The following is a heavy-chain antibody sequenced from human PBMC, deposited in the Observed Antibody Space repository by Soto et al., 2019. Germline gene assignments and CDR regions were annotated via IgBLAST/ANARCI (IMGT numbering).Heavy chain of an antibody. J-gene: IGHJ3*01. CDR2: IGGGGDT. CDR1: GFAFNTYA. V-gene: IGHV3-23*01. Sequence: EVRLLESGGGLVQPGGSLRVSCAASGFAFNTYAMTWVRQAPGKGLEWVSSIGGGGDTYYADSVTGRFTISRDDSKSTLFLQMNSLRAEDTAVDYCVKDRMSYNSVWDPFDVWGQGTLVIVSS. CDR3: VKDRMSYNSVWDPFDV. D-gene: IGHD3-10*01.